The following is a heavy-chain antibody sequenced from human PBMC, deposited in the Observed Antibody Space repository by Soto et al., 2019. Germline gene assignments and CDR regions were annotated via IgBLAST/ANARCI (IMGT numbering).Heavy chain of an antibody. Sequence: SETNSLTCAVYCASISDYYCSLIRQPPGKGLEWGGEINHNGSTNYNPTLKSRVTISVDTSKNPVYLKLSSVTAEDTAVYYCARGGSARRWGGLYNWFDVWGQGTMVTVSS. CDR2: INHNGST. V-gene: IGHV4-34*01. D-gene: IGHD3-16*01. CDR1: CASISDYY. CDR3: ARGGSARRWGGLYNWFDV. J-gene: IGHJ5*02.